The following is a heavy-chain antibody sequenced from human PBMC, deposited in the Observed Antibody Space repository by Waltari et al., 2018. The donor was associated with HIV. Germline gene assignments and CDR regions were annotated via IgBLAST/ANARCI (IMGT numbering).Heavy chain of an antibody. Sequence: EVQLVESGGGLVQPGGSLRLSCTASGFSFSSYSMNWVRQAPGKGLEWVSYISTSSSAIVYADSVKGRFTISRDTAKNSLYLQMNSLRTEDTAIYYCARQPVSGLWYLDHWGLGTLVTVSS. J-gene: IGHJ4*02. CDR3: ARQPVSGLWYLDH. CDR2: ISTSSSAI. D-gene: IGHD6-19*01. CDR1: GFSFSSYS. V-gene: IGHV3-48*01.